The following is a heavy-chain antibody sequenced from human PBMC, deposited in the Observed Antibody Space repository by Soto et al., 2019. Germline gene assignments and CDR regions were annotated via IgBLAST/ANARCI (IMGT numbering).Heavy chain of an antibody. CDR1: GGSISSYY. CDR3: ARHSSGYQYYFGY. V-gene: IGHV4-59*01. J-gene: IGHJ4*02. CDR2: IYYSGST. Sequence: PSETLSLTCTVSGGSISSYYWSWIRQPPGKGLEWIGYIYYSGSTNYNPSLKSRVTISVDTSKNQFSLKLSSVTAADTAVYYCARHSSGYQYYFGYWGQGTLVTVSS. D-gene: IGHD3-22*01.